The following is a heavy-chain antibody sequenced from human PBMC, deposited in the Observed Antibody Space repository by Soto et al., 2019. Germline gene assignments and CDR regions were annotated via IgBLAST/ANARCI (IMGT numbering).Heavy chain of an antibody. V-gene: IGHV3-7*01. CDR3: ASARHIGP. J-gene: IGHJ5*02. CDR1: GLPFSHCW. D-gene: IGHD2-21*01. Sequence: GGSLRLSCAAAGLPFSHCWMSWLRLASGKGLEWVANIKRDGSESNYADSLKGRFTISRANAENSLYLQMTSLRAEDTAVYYCASARHIGPWGQGTRVTVSS. CDR2: IKRDGSES.